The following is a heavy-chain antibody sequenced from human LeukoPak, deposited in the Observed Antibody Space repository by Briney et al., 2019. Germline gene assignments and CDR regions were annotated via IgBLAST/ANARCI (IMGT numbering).Heavy chain of an antibody. Sequence: SETLSLTCTVSGGSISSYYRSWIRQPAGKGLEWIGRIYTSGSTNYNPSLKSRVTISVDKSKNQFSLKLSSVTAADTAVYYCARSLYSSGWSKGYWYFDLWGRGTLVTVSS. CDR1: GGSISSYY. V-gene: IGHV4-4*07. D-gene: IGHD6-19*01. J-gene: IGHJ2*01. CDR2: IYTSGST. CDR3: ARSLYSSGWSKGYWYFDL.